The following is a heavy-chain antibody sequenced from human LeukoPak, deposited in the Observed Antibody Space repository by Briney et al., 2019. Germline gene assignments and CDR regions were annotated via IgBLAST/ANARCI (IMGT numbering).Heavy chain of an antibody. CDR1: GFTFSSYG. D-gene: IGHD1-26*01. V-gene: IGHV3-30*03. CDR3: ASFTVKWEPYYFDY. CDR2: ISYDGSNK. Sequence: GRSLRLSCAASGFTFSSYGMHWVRQAPGKGLEWVAVISYDGSNKYYADSVKGRFTISRDNAKNSLYLQMNSLRDEDTAVYYCASFTVKWEPYYFDYWGQGTLVTVSS. J-gene: IGHJ4*02.